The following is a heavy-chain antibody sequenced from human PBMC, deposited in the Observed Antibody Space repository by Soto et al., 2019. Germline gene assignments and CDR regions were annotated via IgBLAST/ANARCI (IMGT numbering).Heavy chain of an antibody. J-gene: IGHJ5*02. V-gene: IGHV3-30-3*01. CDR1: GFSFSTFA. Sequence: DLVESGGGVVQPGRSLRLSCAASGFSFSTFALHWVRQAPGEGLEWVALISHDGRNEKYAESVKGRFTISRDNSKNTVYMQMDSVRLEDTGVYYCARDGLPDDFRSGGYWFDPWGQGTQVTVSS. CDR3: ARDGLPDDFRSGGYWFDP. CDR2: ISHDGRNE. D-gene: IGHD3-3*01.